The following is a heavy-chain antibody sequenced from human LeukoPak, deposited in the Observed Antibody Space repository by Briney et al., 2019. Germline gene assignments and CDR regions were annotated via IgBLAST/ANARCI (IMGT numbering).Heavy chain of an antibody. CDR1: GGSISSSSYY. J-gene: IGHJ4*02. D-gene: IGHD3-9*01. Sequence: SETLSLTCTVSGGSISSSSYYWGWIRQPPGKGLEWIGSIYYSGSTYYNPSLKSRVTISVDTSKNQFSLKLSSVTAADTAVYYCARDNPDYDILTGYYYWGQGTLVTVSS. CDR3: ARDNPDYDILTGYYY. V-gene: IGHV4-39*07. CDR2: IYYSGST.